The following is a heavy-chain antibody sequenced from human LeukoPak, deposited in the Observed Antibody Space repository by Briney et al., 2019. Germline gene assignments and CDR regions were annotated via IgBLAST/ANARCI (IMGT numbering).Heavy chain of an antibody. CDR3: ARGDPTVRGLNWFDP. V-gene: IGHV4-30-2*01. CDR2: IYHGGST. Sequence: SETLSLTCAVSGGSISSGGYSWSWIRQPPGKGLEWIGYIYHGGSTYYNPSLKSRVTISVDRSKNQFSLKLSSVTAADTAVYYCARGDPTVRGLNWFDPWGQGTLVTVSS. CDR1: GGSISSGGYS. D-gene: IGHD3-10*01. J-gene: IGHJ5*02.